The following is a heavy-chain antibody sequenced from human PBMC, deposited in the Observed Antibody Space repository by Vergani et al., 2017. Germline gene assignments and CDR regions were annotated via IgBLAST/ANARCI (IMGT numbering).Heavy chain of an antibody. CDR2: IFYSGTT. V-gene: IGHV4-31*11. CDR1: GGSISSGDHC. D-gene: IGHD5-12*01. Sequence: QVQLQESGPGVVKPSQTLSLTCAVSGGSISSGDHCWTWIRPRPGTGLEWIGYIFYSGTTYDNPSLRSRLTISVDTSQNQFSRKLRSVTAADTAVYYCARVDTQVPATSHFYYMDVWGKGTTVVVSS. J-gene: IGHJ6*03. CDR3: ARVDTQVPATSHFYYMDV.